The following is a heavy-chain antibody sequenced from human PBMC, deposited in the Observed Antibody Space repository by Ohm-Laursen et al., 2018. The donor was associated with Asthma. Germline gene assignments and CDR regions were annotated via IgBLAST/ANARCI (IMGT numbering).Heavy chain of an antibody. CDR2: IYSTGST. V-gene: IGHV4-4*08. CDR3: ARKGGP. Sequence: TLSLTCTLSGASFSTYYWGWIRQPPGKGLEWIGYIYSTGSTNYNPSLESRVTISVDTSKNQFSLKLSSVTAADTAVYYCARKGGPWGQGTLVTVSS. J-gene: IGHJ5*02. CDR1: GASFSTYY.